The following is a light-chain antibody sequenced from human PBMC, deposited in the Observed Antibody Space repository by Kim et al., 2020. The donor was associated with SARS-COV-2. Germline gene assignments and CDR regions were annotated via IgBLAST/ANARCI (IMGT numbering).Light chain of an antibody. V-gene: IGKV3-15*01. J-gene: IGKJ1*01. Sequence: EIVMTQSPATLSVSPGERATLSCRASQRVSSNLAWYQQKPGQAPRLLIYGASTRATGIPARFSGSGSGTEFTLTISSLQSEDFAVYYCQKYNNWHWRTFGQETKVDIK. CDR1: QRVSSN. CDR2: GAS. CDR3: QKYNNWHWRT.